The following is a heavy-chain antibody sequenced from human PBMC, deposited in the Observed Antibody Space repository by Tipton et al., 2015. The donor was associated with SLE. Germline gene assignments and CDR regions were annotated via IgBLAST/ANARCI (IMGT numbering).Heavy chain of an antibody. D-gene: IGHD5-12*01. CDR3: ARGSGYEEAFDI. J-gene: IGHJ3*02. Sequence: TLSLTCTVSGGSISSHYWSWIRQPPGKGLEWIGYIYYSGSTNYNPSLKSRVTISVDTSKNQFSLKLSSVTAADTAVYYCARGSGYEEAFDIWGQGTLVTVSS. CDR2: IYYSGST. CDR1: GGSISSHY. V-gene: IGHV4-59*11.